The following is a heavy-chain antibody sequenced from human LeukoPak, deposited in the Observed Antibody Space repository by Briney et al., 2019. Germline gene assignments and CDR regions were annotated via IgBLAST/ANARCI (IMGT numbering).Heavy chain of an antibody. Sequence: SETLSLTCTASGGSISSYYWSWIRQPPGKGLEWIGYIYYSGSTNYNPSLKSRVTISVDTSKNQFSLKLSSVTAADTAVYYCARAYGVRRYYGMDVWGQGTTVTVSS. V-gene: IGHV4-59*01. D-gene: IGHD4-17*01. CDR2: IYYSGST. CDR1: GGSISSYY. CDR3: ARAYGVRRYYGMDV. J-gene: IGHJ6*02.